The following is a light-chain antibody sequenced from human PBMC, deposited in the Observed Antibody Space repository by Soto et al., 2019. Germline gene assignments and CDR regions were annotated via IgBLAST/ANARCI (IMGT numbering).Light chain of an antibody. CDR3: SSYTSTNTLDV. J-gene: IGLJ1*01. Sequence: QSALTQPASVSGSPGQSITISCTGTSNDVGGYNYVSWYQQHPGKAPKLMIYDVSNRPSGVYNRFSGSKSGNTASLTISGLQAEDEAEYYCSSYTSTNTLDVFGTGTKLTVL. CDR2: DVS. V-gene: IGLV2-14*01. CDR1: SNDVGGYNY.